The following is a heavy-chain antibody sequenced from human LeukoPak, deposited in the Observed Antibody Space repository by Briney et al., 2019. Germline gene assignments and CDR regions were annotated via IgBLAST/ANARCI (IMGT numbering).Heavy chain of an antibody. CDR2: IIPIFGTA. Sequence: GASVKVSCKASGGTFSSYAISWVRQATGQGLEWMGGIIPIFGTANYAQKFQGRVTITADESTSTAYMELSSLRSEDTAVYYCARGQYYDILTGYSDLDYWGQGTLVTVSS. D-gene: IGHD3-9*01. CDR3: ARGQYYDILTGYSDLDY. CDR1: GGTFSSYA. J-gene: IGHJ4*02. V-gene: IGHV1-69*13.